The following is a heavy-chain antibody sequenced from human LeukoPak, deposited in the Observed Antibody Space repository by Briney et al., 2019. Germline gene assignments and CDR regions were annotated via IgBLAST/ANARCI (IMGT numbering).Heavy chain of an antibody. Sequence: PGGSLRLSCAASGFTFSSYAMSWVRQAPGKGLEWVSAISGSGGSTYYADSVKGRFTISRDNSKNTLYLQMNSLRAEDTAVYYCAKSERRPPYCDFWSGYYPLFDYWGQGTLVTVSS. J-gene: IGHJ4*02. V-gene: IGHV3-23*01. CDR2: ISGSGGST. CDR3: AKSERRPPYCDFWSGYYPLFDY. CDR1: GFTFSSYA. D-gene: IGHD3-3*01.